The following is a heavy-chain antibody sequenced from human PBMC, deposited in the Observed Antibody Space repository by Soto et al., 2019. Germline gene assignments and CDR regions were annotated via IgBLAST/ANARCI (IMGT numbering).Heavy chain of an antibody. Sequence: SETLSLTCNVSGGSIGNYFWTWIRQPPGKGLEWIGYIYNSGSTIYNPSLKSRVTMSVDTSKNSLYLQMNSLRAEDTAFYYCVRGASLNFDYWGQGTLVTVSS. J-gene: IGHJ4*02. V-gene: IGHV4-59*12. CDR2: IYNSGST. CDR3: VRGASLNFDY. CDR1: GGSIGNYF. D-gene: IGHD1-26*01.